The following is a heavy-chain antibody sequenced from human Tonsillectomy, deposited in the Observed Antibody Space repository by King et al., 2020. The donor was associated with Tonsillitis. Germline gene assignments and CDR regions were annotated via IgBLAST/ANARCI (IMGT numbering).Heavy chain of an antibody. J-gene: IGHJ5*02. D-gene: IGHD2-2*01. CDR3: ARERGMGDQLLWDWNNWFDP. CDR2: ISAYNGNT. Sequence: QLVQSGAEVKKPGASVKVSCKASGYTFTSYGISWVRQAPGQGLEWMGWISAYNGNTNYAQKLQGRVTMTTDTSSSTAYMELRSLRSDDTAVYYCARERGMGDQLLWDWNNWFDPWGQGTLVTVSS. V-gene: IGHV1-18*01. CDR1: GYTFTSYG.